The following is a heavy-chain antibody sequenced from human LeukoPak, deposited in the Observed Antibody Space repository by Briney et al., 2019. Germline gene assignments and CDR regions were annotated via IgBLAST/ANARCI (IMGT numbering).Heavy chain of an antibody. D-gene: IGHD6-13*01. J-gene: IGHJ3*02. CDR2: MNPNSGST. Sequence: ASVKVSCKASGYTFTSYDINWVRQATGQGLEWMGWMNPNSGSTGYAQKFQGRVTITRNTSISTAYMELSSLRSEDTAVYYCARSVGAAPEDAFDIWGQGTMVTVSS. V-gene: IGHV1-8*03. CDR3: ARSVGAAPEDAFDI. CDR1: GYTFTSYD.